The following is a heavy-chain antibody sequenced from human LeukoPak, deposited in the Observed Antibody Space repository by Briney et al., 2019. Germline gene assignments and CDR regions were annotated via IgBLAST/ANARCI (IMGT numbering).Heavy chain of an antibody. V-gene: IGHV3-11*01. D-gene: IGHD3-3*01. Sequence: PGGSLRLSCAASGFTFSDYYMSWIRQTPGKGLEWVSYISSSGSTIYYADSVKGRFTISRDNAKNSLYLQMNSLRAEDTAVYYCASQEWSDGSYFDYWGQGTLVTVSS. CDR3: ASQEWSDGSYFDY. CDR2: ISSSGSTI. CDR1: GFTFSDYY. J-gene: IGHJ4*02.